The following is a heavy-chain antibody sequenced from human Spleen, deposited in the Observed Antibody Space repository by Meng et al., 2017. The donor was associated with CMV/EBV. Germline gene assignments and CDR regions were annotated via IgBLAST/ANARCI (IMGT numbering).Heavy chain of an antibody. D-gene: IGHD3-9*01. V-gene: IGHV3-23*01. Sequence: SGFTFPGYAMGWVRQAPGKGLEWVSTITSSGGSTYYVDSVKGRFTISRDNFKSTLYLQMNSLRAEDTAVYYCVNQPYILTGYPYFDNWGQGTLVTVSS. CDR1: GFTFPGYA. CDR2: ITSSGGST. CDR3: VNQPYILTGYPYFDN. J-gene: IGHJ4*02.